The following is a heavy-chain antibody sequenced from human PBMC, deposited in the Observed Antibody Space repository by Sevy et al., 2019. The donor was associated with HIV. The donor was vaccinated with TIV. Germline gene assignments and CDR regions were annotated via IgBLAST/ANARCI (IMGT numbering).Heavy chain of an antibody. V-gene: IGHV3-11*01. CDR2: ISSSGSTI. CDR1: GFTFSDYY. CDR3: ARVATTVTTEGYFDY. Sequence: GGSLRLSCAASGFTFSDYYMSWIRQAPGKGLEWVSYISSSGSTIYYADSVKGRFTISRDNAKNSRYLQMNSLRAEDTAVYYCARVATTVTTEGYFDYWGQGTLVTVSS. D-gene: IGHD4-17*01. J-gene: IGHJ4*02.